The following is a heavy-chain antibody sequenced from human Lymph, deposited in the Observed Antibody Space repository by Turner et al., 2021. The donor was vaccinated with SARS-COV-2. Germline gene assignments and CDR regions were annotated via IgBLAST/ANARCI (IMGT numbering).Heavy chain of an antibody. CDR3: ARDIPTTADYFDY. J-gene: IGHJ4*02. V-gene: IGHV3-21*01. Sequence: EVQLVESGGGLVQPGGSLRLSCAASGFTYSTYSMNWVRQAPGKGLEWISSISINSSYIYYADSVKGRFTISRDDAKNSLYLQMNSLRAEDTAVYFCARDIPTTADYFDYWGQGTLVTVSS. D-gene: IGHD4-17*01. CDR1: GFTYSTYS. CDR2: ISINSSYI.